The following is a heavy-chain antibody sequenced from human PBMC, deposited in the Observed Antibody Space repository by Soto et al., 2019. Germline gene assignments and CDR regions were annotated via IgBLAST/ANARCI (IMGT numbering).Heavy chain of an antibody. J-gene: IGHJ3*01. D-gene: IGHD3-16*01. CDR2: ITGNSAFT. CDR1: GFTLNRNA. V-gene: IGHV3-23*01. CDR3: AKNRDYDYDAFDV. Sequence: PGGSLRLSCAGSGFTLNRNAMSWVRQAPGKGLEWVSGITGNSAFTYYADSVKGRFIISRDNSKNTLYLQINTLRVEDTAVYYCAKNRDYDYDAFDVWGQGTVVTVSS.